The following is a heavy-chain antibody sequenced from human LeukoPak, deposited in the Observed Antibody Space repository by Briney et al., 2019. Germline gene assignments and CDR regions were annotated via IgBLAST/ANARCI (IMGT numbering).Heavy chain of an antibody. V-gene: IGHV1-2*02. CDR3: ARGRGYSGYASYYYYMDV. Sequence: ASVKVSCKASGYTFTGYYMHWVRQAPGQGLEWMGWINPNSGGTNYAQKFQGRVTITRNTSISTAYMELSSLRSEDTAVYYCARGRGYSGYASYYYYMDVWGKGTTVTISS. J-gene: IGHJ6*03. CDR2: INPNSGGT. D-gene: IGHD5-12*01. CDR1: GYTFTGYY.